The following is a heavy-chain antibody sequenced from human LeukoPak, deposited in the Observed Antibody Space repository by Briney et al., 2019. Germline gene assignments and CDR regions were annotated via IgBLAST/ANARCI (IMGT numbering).Heavy chain of an antibody. Sequence: GGSLRLSCAASGFTFSSYAIHWVRQAPGRGLEWVAVTSLDGSNKLYTDTVRGRFIISRDNSKNTVYLQMDGLRAEDTAVYYCARDLTLGKPDYFDHWGQGTLVTVSS. CDR2: TSLDGSNK. D-gene: IGHD7-27*01. J-gene: IGHJ4*02. V-gene: IGHV3-30-3*01. CDR1: GFTFSSYA. CDR3: ARDLTLGKPDYFDH.